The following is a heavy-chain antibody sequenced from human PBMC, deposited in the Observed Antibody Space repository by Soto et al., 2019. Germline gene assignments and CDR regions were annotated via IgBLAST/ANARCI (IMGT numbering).Heavy chain of an antibody. CDR1: GFTFDDYA. CDR3: AKDINEFGDYYVDH. V-gene: IGHV3-9*01. Sequence: EVQLVESGGGVVQPGRSRRLSCASSGFTFDDYAMHWVRQAPGKGLEWFAGITWNSNTIDYADSVKGRLTISIDNAKNSLYLQKNSLRAEDTALYYCAKDINEFGDYYVDHWGHGTLVTVCS. CDR2: ITWNSNTI. J-gene: IGHJ4*01. D-gene: IGHD4-17*01.